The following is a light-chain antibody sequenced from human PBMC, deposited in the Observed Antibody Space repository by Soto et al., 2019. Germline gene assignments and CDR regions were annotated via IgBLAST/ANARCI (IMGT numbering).Light chain of an antibody. CDR3: CSYAGSSTSPYV. J-gene: IGLJ1*01. CDR2: EVS. Sequence: QSVLTQPASVSGSPGQSITISCTGTSSDVWSYNLVSWYQQHPGKAPKLMIYEVSERPSGVSNRFSGSKSGNTASLTISGLQAEDEADYYCCSYAGSSTSPYVFGTGPKAPS. V-gene: IGLV2-23*02. CDR1: SSDVWSYNL.